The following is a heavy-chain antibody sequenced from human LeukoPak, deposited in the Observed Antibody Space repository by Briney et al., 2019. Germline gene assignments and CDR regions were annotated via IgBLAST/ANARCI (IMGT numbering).Heavy chain of an antibody. D-gene: IGHD2-2*01. Sequence: SETLSLTCIVSGGSISNYYWSWIRQPPGEGLEWIGYIYKSGNTNYNPSLESRVTISVDTSKNQFSLKLRSVTAADTAVYYCARQRYCSSISCPRAFDIWGQGTMVTVSS. CDR2: IYKSGNT. CDR3: ARQRYCSSISCPRAFDI. J-gene: IGHJ3*02. V-gene: IGHV4-59*01. CDR1: GGSISNYY.